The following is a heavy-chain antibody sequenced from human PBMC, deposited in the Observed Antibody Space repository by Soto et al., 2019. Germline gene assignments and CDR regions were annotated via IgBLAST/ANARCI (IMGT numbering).Heavy chain of an antibody. CDR1: GDSAFSNSAA. V-gene: IGHV6-1*01. J-gene: IGHJ4*02. Sequence: SQTLSLTCGISGDSAFSNSAAWNWLRQSPSRGLEWLGRTYYRSKWYNDYAVSVESRITINPDTSKNHFSLQLNFVTPEDTAVYFCARGEQYSGRIFDYWGQGTLVTVSS. CDR3: ARGEQYSGRIFDY. CDR2: TYYRSKWYN. D-gene: IGHD1-26*01.